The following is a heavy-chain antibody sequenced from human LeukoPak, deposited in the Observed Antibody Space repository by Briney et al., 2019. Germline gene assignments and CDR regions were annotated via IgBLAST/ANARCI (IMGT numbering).Heavy chain of an antibody. D-gene: IGHD1-26*01. CDR3: AKAASGSYLYYFDY. V-gene: IGHV3-23*01. CDR1: GLTFSSYA. J-gene: IGHJ4*02. CDR2: ISYSGGST. Sequence: GGSLRLSCAASGLTFSSYAMNWVRQAPGKGLEWVSTISYSGGSTYYVDSVKGRFTISRDNSENTLYLQLNSLRADDTAVYYCAKAASGSYLYYFDYWGQGTLVTVSS.